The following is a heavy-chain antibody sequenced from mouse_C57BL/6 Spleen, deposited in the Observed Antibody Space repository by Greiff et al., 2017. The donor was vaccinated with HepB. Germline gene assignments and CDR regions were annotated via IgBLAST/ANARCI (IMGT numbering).Heavy chain of an antibody. Sequence: VKLQESGPGLVAPSQSLSITCTVSGFSLTSYAISWVRQPPGKGLEWLGVIWTGGGTNYNSALKSRLSISKDNSKSQVFLKMNSLQTDDTARYYCARSPRYYGSSSYYFDYWGQGTTLTVSS. CDR3: ARSPRYYGSSSYYFDY. CDR2: IWTGGGT. V-gene: IGHV2-9-1*01. D-gene: IGHD1-1*01. J-gene: IGHJ2*01. CDR1: GFSLTSYA.